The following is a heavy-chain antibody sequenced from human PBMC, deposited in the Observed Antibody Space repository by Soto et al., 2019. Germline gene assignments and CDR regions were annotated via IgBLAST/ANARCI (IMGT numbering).Heavy chain of an antibody. CDR2: INHSGIT. J-gene: IGHJ4*02. CDR1: GGSFSGYF. Sequence: SETLSLTCTVSGGSFSGYFWTWIRQPPGKGLEWLAEINHSGITNYNPSVESRVSMSVDTSKNQFSLKLTSVTAADTAIYFCARLVYDTRLNDMYFDFWGQGALVTVSS. V-gene: IGHV4-34*10. CDR3: ARLVYDTRLNDMYFDF. D-gene: IGHD3-22*01.